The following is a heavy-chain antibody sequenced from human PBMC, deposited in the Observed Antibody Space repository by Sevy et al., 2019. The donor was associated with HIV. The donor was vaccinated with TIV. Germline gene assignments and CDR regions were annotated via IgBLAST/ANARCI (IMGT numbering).Heavy chain of an antibody. CDR3: ARDSSNYYDSGSHYKTNAAGSAWFDP. D-gene: IGHD3-10*01. CDR1: GYSINRNTY. J-gene: IGHJ5*02. V-gene: IGHV4-38-2*02. CDR2: VHHGGST. Sequence: SETLSLTCTVSGYSINRNTYWGWIRQPPGKGLEWLGSVHHGGSTYYNPSLKSRVTISTVTSKNQFSLKLNSVTAADAAVYFCARDSSNYYDSGSHYKTNAAGSAWFDPWGQGTLVTVSS.